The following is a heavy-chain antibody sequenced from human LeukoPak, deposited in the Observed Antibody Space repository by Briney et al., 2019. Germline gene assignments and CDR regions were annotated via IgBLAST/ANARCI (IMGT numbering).Heavy chain of an antibody. CDR1: GFTFSRYS. J-gene: IGHJ4*02. D-gene: IGHD3-22*01. V-gene: IGHV3-21*01. CDR3: ARCSPYYYDSGGYYLYYFDY. CDR2: IRSSSSYI. Sequence: GESLRLSCAASGFTFSRYSMNWVRQAPGKGLEWVSSIRSSSSYIYYADSVKGRFTISRDNAKNSLYLQMNSLRAEDTAVYYCARCSPYYYDSGGYYLYYFDYWGQGTLVTVSS.